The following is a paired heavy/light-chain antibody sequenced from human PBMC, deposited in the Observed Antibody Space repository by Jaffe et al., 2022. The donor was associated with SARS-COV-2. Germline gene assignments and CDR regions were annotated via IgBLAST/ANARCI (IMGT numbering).Heavy chain of an antibody. J-gene: IGHJ6*02. CDR2: IYYSGST. CDR1: GGSISSSSYY. V-gene: IGHV4-39*01. Sequence: QLQLQESGPGLVKPSETLSLTCTVSGGSISSSSYYWGWIRQPPGKGLEWIGSIYYSGSTYYNPSLKSRVTISVDTSKNQFSLKLSSVTAADTAVYYCARSDSAAGSPWWDYYYGMDVWGQGTTVTVSS. D-gene: IGHD6-13*01. CDR3: ARSDSAAGSPWWDYYYGMDV.
Light chain of an antibody. Sequence: DIVMTQSPLSLPVTPGEPASISCRSSQSLLHSNGYNYLDWYLQKPGQSPQLLIYLGSNRASGVPDRFSGSGSGTDFTLKISRVEAEDVGVYYCMQALQTPHTFGQGTKLEIK. CDR3: MQALQTPHT. CDR2: LGS. J-gene: IGKJ2*01. CDR1: QSLLHSNGYNY. V-gene: IGKV2-28*01.